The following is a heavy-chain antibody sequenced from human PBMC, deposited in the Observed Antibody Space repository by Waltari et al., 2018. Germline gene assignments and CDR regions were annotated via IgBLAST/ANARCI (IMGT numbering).Heavy chain of an antibody. D-gene: IGHD6-19*01. V-gene: IGHV3-23*04. CDR2: ITPGGAP. CDR3: AKEIPYSNGWLHIDS. J-gene: IGHJ4*02. Sequence: EVQLVESGGGLVQPGGSLRLPCAASGFTLSCRGMRWVRQAPGKGLEWVSGITPGGAPYYADFVRGRFTISRDNSNNMLFLQMNSLRVDDTAIYYCAKEIPYSNGWLHIDSWGQGTLVSVSS. CDR1: GFTLSCRG.